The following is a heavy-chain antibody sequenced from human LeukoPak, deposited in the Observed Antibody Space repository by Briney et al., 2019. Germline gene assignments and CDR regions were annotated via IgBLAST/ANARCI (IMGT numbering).Heavy chain of an antibody. J-gene: IGHJ5*02. V-gene: IGHV4-34*01. CDR2: INHSGST. CDR1: GGSFSGYY. D-gene: IGHD6-13*01. CDR3: ARKADTGYSSSWYSGGWFDP. Sequence: PSETLSLTCAVYGGSFSGYYWSWIRQPPGKGLEWIGEINHSGSTNYNPSLKSRVTTSVDTSKNQFSLKLSSVTAADTAVYYCARKADTGYSSSWYSGGWFDPWGQGTLVTVSS.